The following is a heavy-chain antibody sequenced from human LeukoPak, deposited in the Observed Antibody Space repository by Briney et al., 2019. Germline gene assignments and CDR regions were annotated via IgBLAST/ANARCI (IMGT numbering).Heavy chain of an antibody. J-gene: IGHJ4*02. CDR2: ILPIIGST. CDR3: ARAHFSAYYGSE. V-gene: IGHV1-69*01. D-gene: IGHD3-10*01. CDR1: GGTFSSYA. Sequence: SVKVSCKASGGTFSSYAISWVRQAPGQGLEWVGGILPIIGSTKNAQQLQDRVTITADESTNTVCMELTSLRSEDTAIYFCARAHFSAYYGSEWGQGTLVTVSS.